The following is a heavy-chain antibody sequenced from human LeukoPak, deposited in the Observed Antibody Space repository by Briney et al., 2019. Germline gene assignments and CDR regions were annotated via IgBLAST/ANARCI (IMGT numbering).Heavy chain of an antibody. CDR1: GGSVSSYY. Sequence: SETLSLTCTVSGGSVSSYYWNWIRQPPGKGLEWIGYIYYSGSTNYNPSLKSRVTISIDTSKNQFSLKLNSVTAADTAVYYCARWDSGSYFLNYWGQGTLVTVSS. J-gene: IGHJ4*02. CDR2: IYYSGST. D-gene: IGHD1-26*01. CDR3: ARWDSGSYFLNY. V-gene: IGHV4-59*02.